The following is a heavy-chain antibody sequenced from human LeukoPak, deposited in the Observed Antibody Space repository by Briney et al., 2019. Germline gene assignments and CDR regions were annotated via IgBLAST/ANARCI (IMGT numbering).Heavy chain of an antibody. V-gene: IGHV1-18*01. D-gene: IGHD2-21*01. CDR2: INAGNGNR. CDR3: ARDWPVVITDY. J-gene: IGHJ4*02. CDR1: GYRFISYG. Sequence: ASVTVSCKASGYRFISYGISWLRQAPGQGLEWMARINAGNGNRRYAQKFQDRVTLTTDTSTNTAYMQLRSLTSDDTAGYYCARDWPVVITDYWGQGTLVTVSS.